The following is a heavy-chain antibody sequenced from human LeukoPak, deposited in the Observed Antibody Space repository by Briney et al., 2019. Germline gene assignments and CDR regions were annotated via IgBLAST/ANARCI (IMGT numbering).Heavy chain of an antibody. CDR1: GYTFTSYY. CDR3: ARDVGRGSFDP. Sequence: ASVKVSCKASGYTFTSYYMHWVRQAPGQGLEWMGWINPNSGGTNYAQKFQGWVTMTRDTSISTAYMELSRLRSDDTAVYYCARDVGRGSFDPWGQGTLVTVSS. CDR2: INPNSGGT. V-gene: IGHV1-2*04. J-gene: IGHJ5*02. D-gene: IGHD1-26*01.